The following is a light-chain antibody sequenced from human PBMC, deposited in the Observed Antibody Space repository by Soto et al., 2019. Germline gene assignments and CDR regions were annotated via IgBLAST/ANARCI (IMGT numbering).Light chain of an antibody. V-gene: IGKV2-28*01. CDR3: TQAVKTPIT. J-gene: IGKJ5*01. Sequence: DIVMTHSPLSLTVTPGEPASISCRSSQALLRSNGYNYFNWYLQRPGQSPHLLIYGGSNVAPGVPDRFSGSGSGTDFTLKISRVEADDVGVYYCTQAVKTPITSGQGRRLEIX. CDR2: GGS. CDR1: QALLRSNGYNY.